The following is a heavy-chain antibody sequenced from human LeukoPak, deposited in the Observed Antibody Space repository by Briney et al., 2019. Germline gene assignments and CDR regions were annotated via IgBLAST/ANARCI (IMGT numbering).Heavy chain of an antibody. CDR1: GGPFSGYY. Sequence: SETLSLTCAVYGGPFSGYYWSWIRQPPGKGLEWIGEINHSGSTNYNPSLKSRVTISVDTSKNQFSLKLSSVTAADTAVYYCARGYGGATINYWGQGTLVTVSS. V-gene: IGHV4-34*01. D-gene: IGHD5-24*01. CDR2: INHSGST. J-gene: IGHJ4*02. CDR3: ARGYGGATINY.